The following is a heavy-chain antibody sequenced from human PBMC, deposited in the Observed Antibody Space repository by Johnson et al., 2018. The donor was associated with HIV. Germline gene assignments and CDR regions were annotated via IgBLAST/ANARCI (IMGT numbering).Heavy chain of an antibody. CDR2: ISKDGDNE. Sequence: QVQLVESGGGVVQPGGSLRLSCLASGFSISDSAIHWVRQAPGKGLESVAVISKDGDNEYYAASVKGRFTVSRDHSKNTLNLQMNSLRPEDTGVYYCTRDWGEDGYTWGLGFDIWGPGTVVTVSS. CDR1: GFSISDSA. J-gene: IGHJ3*02. CDR3: TRDWGEDGYTWGLGFDI. D-gene: IGHD5-24*01. V-gene: IGHV3-30-3*01.